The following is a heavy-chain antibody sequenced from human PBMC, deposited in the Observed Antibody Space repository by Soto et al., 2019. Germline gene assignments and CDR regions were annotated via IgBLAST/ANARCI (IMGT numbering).Heavy chain of an antibody. CDR1: GYTFTSYD. CDR2: MNPNSGNT. CDR3: AREISLGYCRGASCYTGCDY. V-gene: IGHV1-8*01. D-gene: IGHD2-2*02. Sequence: GASVKVSCKASGYTFTSYDINWVRQATGQGLEWMGWMNPNSGNTGYAQKFQGRVTMTRNTSINTAYMELSGLRSDDTAVYYCAREISLGYCRGASCYTGCDYWGQGTLVTVS. J-gene: IGHJ4*02.